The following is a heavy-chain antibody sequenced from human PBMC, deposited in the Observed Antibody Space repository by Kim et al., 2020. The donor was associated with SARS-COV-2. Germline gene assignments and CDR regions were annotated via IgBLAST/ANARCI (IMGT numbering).Heavy chain of an antibody. J-gene: IGHJ4*02. D-gene: IGHD6-19*01. V-gene: IGHV1-3*01. CDR1: GYTFTSYA. CDR2: INAGNGNT. Sequence: ASVKVSCKASGYTFTSYAMHWVRQAPGQRLEWMGWINAGNGNTKYSQKFQGRVTITRYTSASTAYMELSSLRSEDTAVYYCAREIWSIAVAGRSGGIDYWGQGTLVTVSS. CDR3: AREIWSIAVAGRSGGIDY.